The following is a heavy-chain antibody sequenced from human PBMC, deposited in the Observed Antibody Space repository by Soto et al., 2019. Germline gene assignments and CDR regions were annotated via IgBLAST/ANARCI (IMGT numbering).Heavy chain of an antibody. V-gene: IGHV4-30-4*01. CDR1: GGSISSGDYY. CDR3: ARHPSDFWFDP. CDR2: IYYSGST. D-gene: IGHD2-21*02. Sequence: SETLSLTCTVSGGSISSGDYYWSWIRQPPGKGLEWSGYIYYSGSTYYNSSLKSRVTISLDTSKNQFSLKLSSVTAADTAVYYCARHPSDFWFDPWGQGTLVTVS. J-gene: IGHJ5*02.